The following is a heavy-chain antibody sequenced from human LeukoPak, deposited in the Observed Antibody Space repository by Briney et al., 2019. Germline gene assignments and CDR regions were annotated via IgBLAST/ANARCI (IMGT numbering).Heavy chain of an antibody. D-gene: IGHD3-22*01. CDR3: AKRGVVIRVILVGFHKEAYYFDS. Sequence: SVKVSCKASGGTFSSYAISWVRQAPGQGLEWMGGIIPIFGTANYAQKFQGRVTITTDESTSTAYMELSSLRAEDTAVYFCAKRGVVIRVILVGFHKEAYYFDSWGQGALVTVSS. V-gene: IGHV1-69*05. CDR2: IIPIFGTA. CDR1: GGTFSSYA. J-gene: IGHJ4*02.